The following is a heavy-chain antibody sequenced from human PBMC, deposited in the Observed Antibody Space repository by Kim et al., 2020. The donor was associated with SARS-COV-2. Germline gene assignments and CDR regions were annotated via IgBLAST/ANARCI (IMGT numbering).Heavy chain of an antibody. D-gene: IGHD3-10*01. Sequence: VKGRFTISRDDSKNTLYLQMNSLKTEDTAVYYCTTAAADYYGSGSYFSDPWGQGTLVTVSS. CDR3: TTAAADYYGSGSYFSDP. V-gene: IGHV3-15*01. J-gene: IGHJ5*02.